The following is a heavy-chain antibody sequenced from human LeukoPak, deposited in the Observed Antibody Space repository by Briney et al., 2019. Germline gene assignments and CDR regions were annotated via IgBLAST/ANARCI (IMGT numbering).Heavy chain of an antibody. CDR2: IYYSGST. D-gene: IGHD1/OR15-1a*01. CDR3: ARGSRRGTGTSPGNY. J-gene: IGHJ4*02. Sequence: SETLSLTCTVSGGSISSSSYYWGWIRQPPGKGLEWNGSIYYSGSTYYNPSLKSRVTISVDTSKNQFSLKLSSVTAADTAVYYCARGSRRGTGTSPGNYWGQGTLVAVSS. V-gene: IGHV4-39*01. CDR1: GGSISSSSYY.